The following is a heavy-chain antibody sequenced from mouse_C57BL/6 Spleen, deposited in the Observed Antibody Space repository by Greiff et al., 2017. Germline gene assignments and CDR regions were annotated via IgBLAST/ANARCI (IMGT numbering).Heavy chain of an antibody. V-gene: IGHV2-5*01. CDR3: AKNWDYGSSYGYYAMDY. D-gene: IGHD1-1*01. CDR2: IWRGGST. Sequence: VQLQQSGPGLVQPSQCLSITCTVSGFSLTSYGVHWVRQSPGKGLEWLGVIWRGGSTDYNAAFMSRLSITKDNSKSQVFFKMNSLQADDTAIYYCAKNWDYGSSYGYYAMDYWGQGTSVTVSS. J-gene: IGHJ4*01. CDR1: GFSLTSYG.